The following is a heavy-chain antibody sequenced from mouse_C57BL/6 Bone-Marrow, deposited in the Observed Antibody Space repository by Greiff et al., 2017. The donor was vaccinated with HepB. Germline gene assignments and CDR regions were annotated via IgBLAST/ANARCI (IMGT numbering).Heavy chain of an antibody. CDR1: GYTFTSYT. V-gene: IGHV1-4*01. CDR2: IYPSSGYT. CDR3: ARRGDYDWYFDV. D-gene: IGHD2-4*01. J-gene: IGHJ1*03. Sequence: VQLQQSGAELARPGASVKMSCKASGYTFTSYTMHWVKQRPGQGLEWIGYIYPSSGYTKYNQKFKDKATLTADKSSSTAYMQLSSLTSEDSAVYYCARRGDYDWYFDVWGTGTTVTVSS.